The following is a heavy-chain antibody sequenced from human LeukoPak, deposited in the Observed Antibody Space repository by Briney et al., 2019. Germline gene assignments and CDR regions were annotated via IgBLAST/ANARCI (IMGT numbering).Heavy chain of an antibody. CDR2: ITPDSGVT. V-gene: IGHV1-2*02. Sequence: ASVKVSCRASEYTFTDYYIHWVRQAPGQGLEWMGWITPDSGVTNSAQKFQGRVTMTRDTSISTAYMDLSRLRSDDTAVYYCASGPSSHYYMDVWGKGTMVTVSS. CDR3: ASGPSSHYYMDV. CDR1: EYTFTDYY. J-gene: IGHJ6*03.